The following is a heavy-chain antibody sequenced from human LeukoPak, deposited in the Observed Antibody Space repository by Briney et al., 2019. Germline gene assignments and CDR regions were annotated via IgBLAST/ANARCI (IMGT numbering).Heavy chain of an antibody. CDR2: ISSSSSYI. CDR1: GFTFSSYS. Sequence: MTGGSLRLSCAASGFTFSSYSMTWVRQAPGKGLEWVSSISSSSSYIYYADSVKGRFTISRDNAKNSLYLQMNSLRAEDTAVYYCARELVGSKDYWGQGTLVTVSS. D-gene: IGHD2-2*01. CDR3: ARELVGSKDY. V-gene: IGHV3-21*01. J-gene: IGHJ4*02.